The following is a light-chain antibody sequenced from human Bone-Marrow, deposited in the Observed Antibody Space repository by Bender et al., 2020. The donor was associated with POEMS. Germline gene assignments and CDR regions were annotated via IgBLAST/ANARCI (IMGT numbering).Light chain of an antibody. Sequence: QSALTQPPSASGSPGQSVTISCTGTSSDVGAYNYVSWYQQHPGKAPKLMIYEVSERPSGVPDRFSGSKSGNTASLTVSGLQTEDEADYYCSSYAGGNNPEVVFGGGTKLTVL. J-gene: IGLJ2*01. CDR1: SSDVGAYNY. CDR2: EVS. V-gene: IGLV2-8*01. CDR3: SSYAGGNNPEVV.